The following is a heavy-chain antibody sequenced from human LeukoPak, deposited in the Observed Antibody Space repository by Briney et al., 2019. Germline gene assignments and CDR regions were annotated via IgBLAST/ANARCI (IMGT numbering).Heavy chain of an antibody. CDR2: ISAYNGNT. CDR1: GYTFASYG. D-gene: IGHD5-18*01. CDR3: ARDRVFVDTAIVSPIQYFDY. V-gene: IGHV1-18*01. Sequence: ASVKVSCKTSGYTFASYGISWVRQAPGQGLEWMGWISAYNGNTNYAQKFQGRATMTTGTSPSTAYMELRSLRSDDTAVYYCARDRVFVDTAIVSPIQYFDYWGQGTLVTVSS. J-gene: IGHJ4*02.